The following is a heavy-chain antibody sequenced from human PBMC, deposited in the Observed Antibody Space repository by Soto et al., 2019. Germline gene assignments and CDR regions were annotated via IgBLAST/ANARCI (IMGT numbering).Heavy chain of an antibody. J-gene: IGHJ4*02. CDR3: ARLAYCGGDCYWEFDF. V-gene: IGHV5-51*01. CDR1: GYSFTSYW. D-gene: IGHD2-21*02. CDR2: IYPGDSDT. Sequence: GESLKISCKGSGYSFTSYWIGWVRQMPGKGLEWMGIIYPGDSDTRYSPSFQGQVTISADKSISTAYLQWSSLKASDTAMYYCARLAYCGGDCYWEFDFWGQGTLVTVSS.